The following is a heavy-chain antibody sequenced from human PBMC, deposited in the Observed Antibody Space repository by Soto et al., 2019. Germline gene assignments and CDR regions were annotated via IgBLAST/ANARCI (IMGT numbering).Heavy chain of an antibody. J-gene: IGHJ4*02. D-gene: IGHD3-3*01. CDR1: GFTFSDYA. CDR2: ITGSGATT. Sequence: PGGSLRLSCVASGFTFSDYAMRWVRQAPGKGLEWVSAITGSGATTYYADAVRGRFTISRDNSKNTLYLQMNSLRAEDTAIYYCAKGIGLRLLEWLSGDYWGQGTLVTVSS. V-gene: IGHV3-23*01. CDR3: AKGIGLRLLEWLSGDY.